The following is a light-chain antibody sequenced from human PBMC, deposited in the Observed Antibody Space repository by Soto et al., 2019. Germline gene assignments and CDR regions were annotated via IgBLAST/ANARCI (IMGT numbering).Light chain of an antibody. J-gene: IGLJ2*01. CDR2: DVS. CDR1: SRDVGGYNY. CDR3: SSYTSSSTLV. Sequence: QSALTQPASVSGSPGQSITISCTGTSRDVGGYNYVSWYQQHPGKAPKLMIYDVSNRPSGVSNRFSGSKSGNTASLTISGIQAEDEADYYCSSYTSSSTLVFGGGTELTVL. V-gene: IGLV2-14*01.